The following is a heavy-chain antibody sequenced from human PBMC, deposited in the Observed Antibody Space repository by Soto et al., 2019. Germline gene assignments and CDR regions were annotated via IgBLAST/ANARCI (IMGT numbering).Heavy chain of an antibody. J-gene: IGHJ3*02. CDR3: ARGKNYDFWSGYYRRGAFDI. CDR2: TYYRSKWYN. V-gene: IGHV6-1*01. CDR1: GDSVSSNSAA. Sequence: QSQTLSLTCAISGDSVSSNSAAWNWIRQSPSRGLEWLGRTYYRSKWYNDYAVSVKSRITINPDTSKNQFSLQLNSVTPEDTAVYYCARGKNYDFWSGYYRRGAFDIWGQGTMVTVSS. D-gene: IGHD3-3*01.